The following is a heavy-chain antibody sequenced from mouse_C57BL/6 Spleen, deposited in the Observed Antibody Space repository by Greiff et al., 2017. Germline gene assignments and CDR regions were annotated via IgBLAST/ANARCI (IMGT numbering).Heavy chain of an antibody. Sequence: VQLQQSGAELAKPGASVKLSCKASGYTFTSYWMHWVKQRPGQGLEWIGYINPSSGYTKYTQKFKDKDTLTADKSSSPASMQLSSLTYEDAGGYYCARVYAMDDWGTGTSVTVSS. CDR3: ARVYAMDD. CDR2: INPSSGYT. CDR1: GYTFTSYW. V-gene: IGHV1-7*01. J-gene: IGHJ4*01.